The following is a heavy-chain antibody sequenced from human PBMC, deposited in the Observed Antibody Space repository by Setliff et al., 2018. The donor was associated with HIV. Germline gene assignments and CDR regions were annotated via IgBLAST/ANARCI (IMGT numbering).Heavy chain of an antibody. V-gene: IGHV4-38-2*01. CDR2: MFRTGTS. Sequence: SETLSLTCAVSGYSIRSGYYGGLIRQSPGKGLEWIGTMFRTGTSYYNPSLTSRVTISQDTSKNQFSLELTSVTAADTAVYYCATVDGTRYLYYWGQGKLVTVSS. J-gene: IGHJ4*02. CDR3: ATVDGTRYLYY. CDR1: GYSIRSGYY. D-gene: IGHD1-1*01.